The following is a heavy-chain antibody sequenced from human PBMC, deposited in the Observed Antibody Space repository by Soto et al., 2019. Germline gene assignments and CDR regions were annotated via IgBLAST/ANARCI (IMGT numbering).Heavy chain of an antibody. D-gene: IGHD2-2*02. CDR3: AREDRGKKAGYNGLVSLGY. CDR1: GSRFSNYV. J-gene: IGHJ4*02. CDR2: IIPIFNST. Sequence: ASVKVSCKVSGSRFSNYVISWVRQAPGHGLEWLGRIIPIFNSTKYAQSFQGRDTITADKSTSTASLELSSLRSDDTAVYYCAREDRGKKAGYNGLVSLGYWGQGTLVTVSS. V-gene: IGHV1-69*06.